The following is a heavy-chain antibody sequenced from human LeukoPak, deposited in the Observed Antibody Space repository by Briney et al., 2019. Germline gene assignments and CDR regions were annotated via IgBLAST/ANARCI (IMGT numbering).Heavy chain of an antibody. D-gene: IGHD2-2*01. CDR3: ARAVRVPAASNWFDP. V-gene: IGHV1-69*13. CDR2: IIPIFGTA. Sequence: SVKVSCKASGGTFSSYAISWVRQAPGQGLEWMGGIIPIFGTADYAQKFQGRVTITADESTSTAYMELSSLRSEDTAVYYCARAVRVPAASNWFDPWGQGTLVTVSS. J-gene: IGHJ5*02. CDR1: GGTFSSYA.